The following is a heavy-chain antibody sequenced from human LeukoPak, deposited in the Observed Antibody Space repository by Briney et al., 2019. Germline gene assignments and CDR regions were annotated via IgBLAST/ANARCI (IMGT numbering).Heavy chain of an antibody. CDR2: IYHSGSA. D-gene: IGHD2-2*02. CDR1: GYSITSGYN. V-gene: IGHV4-38-2*02. CDR3: VRYCSSTTCYTRAVDY. Sequence: PAETLSLTCTVSGYSITSGYNWSCIRQPPGKVLEWIGIIYHSGSAYYNPSLKSRVTISVDTSKNQFSLKLNSVTAADTAVYYCVRYCSSTTCYTRAVDYWGQGTLVTVSS. J-gene: IGHJ4*02.